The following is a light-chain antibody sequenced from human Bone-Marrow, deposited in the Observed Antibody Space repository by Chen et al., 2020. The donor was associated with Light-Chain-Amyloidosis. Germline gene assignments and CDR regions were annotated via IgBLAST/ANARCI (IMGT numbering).Light chain of an antibody. CDR3: QQANRFPWT. V-gene: IGKV1-12*01. Sequence: DSQITQYPSSVSAAVGDRVTITCLASQDISGWLAWYQQKPGNAPKLLIYAASSLQSGVPSRFSGSGSGTDFTLTISSLQPEDFATYSCQQANRFPWTFGQGTKVEIK. CDR1: QDISGW. J-gene: IGKJ1*01. CDR2: AAS.